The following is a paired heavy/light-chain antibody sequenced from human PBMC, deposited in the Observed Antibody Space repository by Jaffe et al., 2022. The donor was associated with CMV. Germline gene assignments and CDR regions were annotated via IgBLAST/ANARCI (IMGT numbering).Light chain of an antibody. CDR1: RVGDKY. CDR3: QAWDSSTHVV. V-gene: IGLV3-1*01. J-gene: IGLJ2*01. Sequence: SYDLTQPPSVSVSPGQTATITCSGDRVGDKYASWYQLKPGQSPVLVIYQDNKRPSGIPERFSGSNSGNTATLTISGTQAMDEADYFCQAWDSSTHVVFGGGTKVTVL. CDR2: QDN.
Heavy chain of an antibody. CDR2: IHPGSGLT. D-gene: IGHD2-21*01. V-gene: IGHV1-46*01. CDR1: GYTFTFFS. J-gene: IGHJ3*01. Sequence: QVQLVQSGAEVKKPGASVKISCKTSGYTFTFFSMHWVRQAPGQGLEWMGIIHPGSGLTSHAQEFQGRVTMTRDTSTSTVYMELSSLRSEDTAVYYCARDGGEILKNAFDLWGQGTMLTVSS. CDR3: ARDGGEILKNAFDL.